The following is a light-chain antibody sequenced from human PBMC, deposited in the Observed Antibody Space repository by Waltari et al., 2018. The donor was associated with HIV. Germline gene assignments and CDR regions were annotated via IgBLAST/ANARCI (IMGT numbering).Light chain of an antibody. CDR3: AAWDDSLLYV. CDR2: RNN. V-gene: IGLV1-47*01. CDR1: SSNIGSNY. Sequence: QSVLTQPPSASGTPGQRVTISCSGSSSNIGSNYVYWYQQRPGTAPKLLIYRNNQRPSGVPDRFSGSKSGTSAYLAISGVRSEDEADYYCAAWDDSLLYVFGTGTKVTVL. J-gene: IGLJ1*01.